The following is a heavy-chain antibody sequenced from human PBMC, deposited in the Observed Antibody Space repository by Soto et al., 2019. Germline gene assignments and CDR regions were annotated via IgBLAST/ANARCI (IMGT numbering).Heavy chain of an antibody. D-gene: IGHD7-27*01. Sequence: PGGSLRLSCAASGFTFSSYAMHWVRQAPGKGLEWVAVISYDGSNKYYADSVKGRFTISRDNSKNTLYLQMNSLRAEDTAVYYCARDLGYYGMDVWGQGTTVTV. CDR2: ISYDGSNK. CDR1: GFTFSSYA. CDR3: ARDLGYYGMDV. J-gene: IGHJ6*02. V-gene: IGHV3-30-3*01.